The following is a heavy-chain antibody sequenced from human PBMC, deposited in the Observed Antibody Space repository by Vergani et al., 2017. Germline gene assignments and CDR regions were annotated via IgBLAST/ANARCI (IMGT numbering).Heavy chain of an antibody. CDR2: INHSGST. V-gene: IGHV4-34*01. D-gene: IGHD5-12*01. Sequence: QVQLQQWGAGLLKPSETLSLTCAVYGGSFSGYYWSWIRQPPGKGLEWIGEINHSGSTNYNPSLKSRVTISVDTSKNQFSLKLISVTAADTAVYYCARGIWLRPFDYWGQGTLVTVSS. CDR1: GGSFSGYY. J-gene: IGHJ4*02. CDR3: ARGIWLRPFDY.